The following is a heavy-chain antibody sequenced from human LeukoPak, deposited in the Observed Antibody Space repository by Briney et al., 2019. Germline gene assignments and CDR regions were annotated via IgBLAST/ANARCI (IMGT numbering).Heavy chain of an antibody. CDR1: GFTFSSYG. V-gene: IGHV3-33*06. CDR2: ICYDGSNK. D-gene: IGHD1-26*01. Sequence: PGRSLRLSCAASGFTFSSYGMHWVRQAPGKGLEWVAVICYDGSNKYYADSVKGRFTISRDNSKNTLYLQMNSLRAEDTAVYYCAKDRGLGIVGATIFDYWGQGTLVTVSS. CDR3: AKDRGLGIVGATIFDY. J-gene: IGHJ4*02.